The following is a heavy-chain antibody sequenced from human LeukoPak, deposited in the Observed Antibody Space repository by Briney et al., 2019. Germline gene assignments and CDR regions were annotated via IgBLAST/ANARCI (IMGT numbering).Heavy chain of an antibody. V-gene: IGHV4-61*02. Sequence: SQTLSLTCTVSGGSISSGSYYWSWIRQPAGKGLEWIGRIYTSGSTNYNPSLKSRVTISVDTSKNQFSLKLSSVTAADTAVYYCARAPNIRVGSPFDYWGQGTLVTVSS. CDR1: GGSISSGSYY. CDR2: IYTSGST. J-gene: IGHJ4*02. D-gene: IGHD2-21*01. CDR3: ARAPNIRVGSPFDY.